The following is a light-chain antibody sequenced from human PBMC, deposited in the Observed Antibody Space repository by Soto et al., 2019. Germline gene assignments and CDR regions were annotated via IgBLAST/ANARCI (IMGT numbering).Light chain of an antibody. J-gene: IGKJ4*01. CDR3: QQSYSLPVT. CDR1: QSISSD. Sequence: DIQMTQSPSSLSASVGDRVTITCRASQSISSDLNWYQQELGKATKVLIYGASNLHSGVPSRFSGSGSGTDFPLTISTLPPEDFKIYYCQQSYSLPVTFGGGTTVDLK. CDR2: GAS. V-gene: IGKV1-39*01.